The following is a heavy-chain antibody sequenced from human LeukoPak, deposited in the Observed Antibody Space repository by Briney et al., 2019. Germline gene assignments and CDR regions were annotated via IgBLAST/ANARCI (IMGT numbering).Heavy chain of an antibody. CDR1: GYTFTGYY. Sequence: ASVKVSCKASGYTFTGYYMHWVRQAPGQGLEWMGWINPNSGGTNYAQKFQGRVTMTRDTSISTAYMELSRLRSDDTAVYYCARDRTRYCTNGVCSSHPYYYYYYMDVWGKGTTVTVSS. D-gene: IGHD2-8*01. CDR2: INPNSGGT. V-gene: IGHV1-2*02. CDR3: ARDRTRYCTNGVCSSHPYYYYYYMDV. J-gene: IGHJ6*03.